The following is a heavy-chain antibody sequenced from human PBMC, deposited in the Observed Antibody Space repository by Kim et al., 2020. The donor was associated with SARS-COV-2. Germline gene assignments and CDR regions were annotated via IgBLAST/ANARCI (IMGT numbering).Heavy chain of an antibody. CDR3: AKDIADLHVAFDI. J-gene: IGHJ3*02. D-gene: IGHD3-3*01. V-gene: IGHV3-9*01. Sequence: YADSVKGRFTISRDNAKNSLYLQMNSLRAEDTALYYCAKDIADLHVAFDIWGQGTMVTVSS.